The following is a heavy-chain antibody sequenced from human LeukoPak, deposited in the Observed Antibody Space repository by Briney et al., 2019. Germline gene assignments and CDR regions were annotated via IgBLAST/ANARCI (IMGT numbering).Heavy chain of an antibody. CDR3: ARGVRARHDAFDI. D-gene: IGHD6-6*01. CDR1: GGSISSYY. J-gene: IGHJ3*02. CDR2: IYYSGST. V-gene: IGHV4-59*01. Sequence: SETLSLTCTVSGGSISSYYWSWIRQPPGKGLEWIGYIYYSGSTNYSPSLKSRVTISVDTSKNQFPLKLSSVTAADTAVYYCARGVRARHDAFDIWGQGTMVTVSS.